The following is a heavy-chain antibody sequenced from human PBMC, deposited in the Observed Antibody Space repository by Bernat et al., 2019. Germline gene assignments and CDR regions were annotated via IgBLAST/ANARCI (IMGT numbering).Heavy chain of an antibody. CDR3: AKAHYGSGNNYYHYYGMDV. Sequence: EVQLVESGGGLVQPGRSLRLSCAASGFTFDDYAMHWVRQTPGKGLEWVSGISWNSHNIGYAYFVKGRFTIARDNAKNSLHLQMNSLRAKDTALYYCAKAHYGSGNNYYHYYGMDVWGQGTTVTVSS. CDR1: GFTFDDYA. CDR2: ISWNSHNI. J-gene: IGHJ6*02. D-gene: IGHD3-10*01. V-gene: IGHV3-9*01.